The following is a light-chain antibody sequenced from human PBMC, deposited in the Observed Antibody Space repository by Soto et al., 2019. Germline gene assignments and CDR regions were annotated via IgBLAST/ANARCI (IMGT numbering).Light chain of an antibody. Sequence: IQLTQSPSSLSASVGDRVTISCRASQGIANFLAWYQQKPGNAPKLLIYVASTLQSGVPSRFSGSGSGTDFTLNISSLQPEDFATYYCQQLNSFPIPFGPGTNVDIK. CDR1: QGIANF. CDR2: VAS. J-gene: IGKJ3*01. CDR3: QQLNSFPIP. V-gene: IGKV1-9*01.